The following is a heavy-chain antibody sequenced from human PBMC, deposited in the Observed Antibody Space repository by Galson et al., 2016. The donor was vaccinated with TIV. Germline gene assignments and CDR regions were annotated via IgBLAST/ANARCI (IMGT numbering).Heavy chain of an antibody. CDR1: AFTFSNFA. V-gene: IGHV3-23*01. Sequence: SLRLSCAASAFTFSNFAMSWVRQAPGKGLEWVSAISGRGDRTYYADSVKGRFTISRDNSKNTLYLQMNSLRVDDTAVYYCAKAHMGADYYGSGSLDYWGQGTLVTVSS. CDR2: ISGRGDRT. CDR3: AKAHMGADYYGSGSLDY. D-gene: IGHD3-10*01. J-gene: IGHJ4*02.